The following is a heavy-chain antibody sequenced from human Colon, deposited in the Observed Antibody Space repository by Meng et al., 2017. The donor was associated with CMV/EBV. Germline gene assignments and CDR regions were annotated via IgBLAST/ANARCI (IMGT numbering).Heavy chain of an antibody. J-gene: IGHJ4*02. CDR2: IDPKSGGT. CDR1: GDTFTDYY. CDR3: ARSEFWNSFYKHIDFDS. D-gene: IGHD3/OR15-3a*01. V-gene: IGHV1-2*02. Sequence: ASVKVSCKSSGDTFTDYYIHWVRQAPGQGLEWMGWIDPKSGGTKYPQAFQGRVTMSSDTSMTTAYLDISGLRSDDTAIYYCARSEFWNSFYKHIDFDSWGQGTLVTVSS.